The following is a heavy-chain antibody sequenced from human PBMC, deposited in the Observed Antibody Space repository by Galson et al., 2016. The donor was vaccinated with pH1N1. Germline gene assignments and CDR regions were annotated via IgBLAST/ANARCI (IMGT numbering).Heavy chain of an antibody. CDR2: IYPADSDT. V-gene: IGHV5-51*01. CDR1: GYSFTNYW. J-gene: IGHJ3*02. Sequence: QSGAEVKKPGDSLKIPCKASGYSFTNYWIGWVRQMPGKGLEWMGIIYPADSDTRYSPSFQGRVTISADSSISTTYLRWSSLKASDTAMYYCARQVGHVRPGSDAFDIWGQGTMVTVSS. CDR3: ARQVGHVRPGSDAFDI. D-gene: IGHD1-26*01.